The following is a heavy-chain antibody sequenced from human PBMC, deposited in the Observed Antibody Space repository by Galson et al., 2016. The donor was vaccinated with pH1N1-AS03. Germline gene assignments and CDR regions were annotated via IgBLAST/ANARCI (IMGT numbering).Heavy chain of an antibody. D-gene: IGHD2-2*01. CDR1: GSEFTSYG. CDR2: ISGYNINA. V-gene: IGHV1-18*01. J-gene: IGHJ6*02. Sequence: QSGAEVKKPGASVKVSCKASGSEFTSYGVSWVRQAPGQGLEWMGWISGYNINAKYAEKFQGRVTLTTDKSTSTAYMELRNLTSDDTAVYFCARDGDIVIVPSAIDYYGMDVWGQGTTVTVSS. CDR3: ARDGDIVIVPSAIDYYGMDV.